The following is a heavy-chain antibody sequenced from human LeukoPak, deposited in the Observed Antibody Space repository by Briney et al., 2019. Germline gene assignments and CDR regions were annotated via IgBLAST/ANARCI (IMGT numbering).Heavy chain of an antibody. V-gene: IGHV1-69*05. CDR3: ARIRGDNWNRRKYYYYYRDV. CDR2: IIPIFGTA. J-gene: IGHJ6*03. Sequence: SVKVSCKASGCTFTSYAISWVRQAPGQGLEWMGRIIPIFGTANYAQKFQGRVTITTDVSTSTAYMELSSLRSEDTAVYYCARIRGDNWNRRKYYYYYRDVWGKGTTVTVSS. D-gene: IGHD1-20*01. CDR1: GCTFTSYA.